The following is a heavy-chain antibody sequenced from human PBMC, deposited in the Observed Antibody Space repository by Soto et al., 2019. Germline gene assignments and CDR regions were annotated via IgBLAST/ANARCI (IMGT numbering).Heavy chain of an antibody. V-gene: IGHV3-23*01. J-gene: IGHJ5*02. Sequence: QLLQSGGGLVQPGGSLTLSCAASGFPFGTTDMSWVRQAPGEGLEWVSTIDGSGGITFHADSVKSRFTISRDNSRNTVYLQINSLRGDDTALYYCVKNAGWFNTWGEGALVTVSS. CDR3: VKNAGWFNT. CDR1: GFPFGTTD. CDR2: IDGSGGIT.